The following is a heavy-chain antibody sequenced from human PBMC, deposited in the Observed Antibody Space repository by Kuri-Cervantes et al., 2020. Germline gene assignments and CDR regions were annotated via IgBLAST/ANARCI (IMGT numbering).Heavy chain of an antibody. D-gene: IGHD5/OR15-5a*01. J-gene: IGHJ6*02. V-gene: IGHV3-30*03. CDR3: ARGGVYGDGLIRYYYYYGMDV. CDR1: GFTFSSFG. Sequence: GGSLRLSCVASGFTFSSFGMHWVRQAPGKGLEWVAVISYDGSNKYYADSVKGRFTISRDNSKNTLYLQMNSLRAEDTAVYYCARGGVYGDGLIRYYYYYGMDVWGQGTTVTVSS. CDR2: ISYDGSNK.